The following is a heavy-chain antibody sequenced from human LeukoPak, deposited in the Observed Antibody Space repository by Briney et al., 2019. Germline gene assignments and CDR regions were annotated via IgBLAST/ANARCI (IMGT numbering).Heavy chain of an antibody. V-gene: IGHV4-31*03. J-gene: IGHJ4*02. Sequence: SQTLSLTCTVSGGSINSGGYFWNWIRQHPGKGLEWIGYIYYSGSTYYNPSLKSRVTISVDTSKNQFSLRLSSVTAADTAVYYCARLERDILTGYLKFDYWGQGILVTVSS. CDR1: GGSINSGGYF. CDR3: ARLERDILTGYLKFDY. CDR2: IYYSGST. D-gene: IGHD3-9*01.